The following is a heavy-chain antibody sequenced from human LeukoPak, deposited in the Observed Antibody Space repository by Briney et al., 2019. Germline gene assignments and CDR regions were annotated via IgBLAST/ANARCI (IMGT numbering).Heavy chain of an antibody. D-gene: IGHD3/OR15-3a*01. CDR1: GGSISSGSYY. J-gene: IGHJ6*03. CDR3: ARGTGDYYYMDV. V-gene: IGHV4-61*02. CDR2: IYTSGST. Sequence: SEILSLTCTVSGGSISSGSYYWSWIRQPAGKGLEWIGRIYTSGSTNYNPSLKSRVTISVDTSKNQFSLKLSSVTAADTAVYYCARGTGDYYYMDVWGKGTTVTVSS.